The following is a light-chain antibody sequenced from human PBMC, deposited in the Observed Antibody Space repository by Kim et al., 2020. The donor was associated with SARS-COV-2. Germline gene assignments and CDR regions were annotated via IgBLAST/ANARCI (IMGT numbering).Light chain of an antibody. CDR2: FAS. J-gene: IGKJ3*01. CDR1: QSIGSS. CDR3: LQSRDLPFT. V-gene: IGKV6-21*02. Sequence: VTPKEKVTITCRASQSIGSSLHWYQQKPDQSPKLLIKFASQPISGVPSRFSGSGSGTDFTLTINSLEAEDAATYYCLQSRDLPFTFGPGTKVDIK.